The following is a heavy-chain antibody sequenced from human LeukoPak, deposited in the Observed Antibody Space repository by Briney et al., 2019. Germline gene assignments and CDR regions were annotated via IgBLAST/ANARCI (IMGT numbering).Heavy chain of an antibody. CDR1: GYAFTSYA. D-gene: IGHD4-17*01. CDR3: ARRLGDYSNYYYYYGMDV. Sequence: ASVKVSCKASGYAFTSYAMNWVRQAPGQGLEWMGWINTNTGNPTYVQGFTGRFVFSLDTSVSTAYLQISSLKAEDTAVYYCARRLGDYSNYYYYYGMDVWGQGTTVTVSS. J-gene: IGHJ6*02. CDR2: INTNTGNP. V-gene: IGHV7-4-1*02.